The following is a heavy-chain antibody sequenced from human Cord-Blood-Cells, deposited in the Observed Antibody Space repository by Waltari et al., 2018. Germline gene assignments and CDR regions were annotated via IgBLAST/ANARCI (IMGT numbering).Heavy chain of an antibody. J-gene: IGHJ3*02. CDR1: GGSFSGYY. V-gene: IGHV4-34*01. Sequence: QVQLQQWGAGLLKPSETLSLTCAVYGGSFSGYYWSWIRQPPGKGLAWIWVINHSGSTNNNPSRKSRVTISVDTSKNQFSLKRRSVTAADTAVYYWARPIVGATAFDIWGQGTMVTVSS. CDR2: INHSGST. D-gene: IGHD1-26*01. CDR3: ARPIVGATAFDI.